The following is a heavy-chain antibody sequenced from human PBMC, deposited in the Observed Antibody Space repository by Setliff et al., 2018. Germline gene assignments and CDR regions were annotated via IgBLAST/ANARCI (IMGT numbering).Heavy chain of an antibody. V-gene: IGHV1-3*01. J-gene: IGHJ4*02. CDR2: ISPGNGNT. CDR1: GYSFTSYT. Sequence: ASVKVSCKASGYSFTSYTIHWARQAPGQGLEWMGWISPGNGNTAYSQKIQDRVTITRDTSASTAYMELSSLRSEDTAVYFCARIGFGYYSTSGAWYFDNWGQGTQVTVSS. D-gene: IGHD2-8*01. CDR3: ARIGFGYYSTSGAWYFDN.